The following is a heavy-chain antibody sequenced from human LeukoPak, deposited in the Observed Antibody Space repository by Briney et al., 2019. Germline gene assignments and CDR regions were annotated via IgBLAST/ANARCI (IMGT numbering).Heavy chain of an antibody. D-gene: IGHD1-26*01. CDR3: TSGNYYDDAFDI. Sequence: SHTLSLTCPLGSGSIGRGSYYWGWIRQPGWKGLEWIGVIYTVGRTNYNPSLKSRLTISVDMSKTQFSLKLRSVTAANTAVYYCTSGNYYDDAFDIWGQGTMVTVSS. CDR2: IYTVGRT. V-gene: IGHV4-61*02. J-gene: IGHJ3*02. CDR1: SGSIGRGSYY.